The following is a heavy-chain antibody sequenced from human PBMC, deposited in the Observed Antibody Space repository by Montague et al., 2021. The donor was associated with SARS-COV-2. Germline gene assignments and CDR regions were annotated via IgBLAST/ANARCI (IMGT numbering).Heavy chain of an antibody. CDR2: IYHRGST. Sequence: SETLSLTCTVSGYSISSGYYWGWIRQPPGKGLGWIGSIYHRGSTYYNPSLKSRVTISVDTSKNPFSLKLSSVTAADTAVYYCARDDYTPGDYYYYYGMDVWGQGTTVTVSS. D-gene: IGHD4-11*01. V-gene: IGHV4-38-2*02. CDR1: GYSISSGYY. J-gene: IGHJ6*02. CDR3: ARDDYTPGDYYYYYGMDV.